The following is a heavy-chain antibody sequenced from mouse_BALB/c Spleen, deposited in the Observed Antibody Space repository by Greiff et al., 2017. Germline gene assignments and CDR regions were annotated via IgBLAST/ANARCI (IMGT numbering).Heavy chain of an antibody. CDR2: ISSGSSTI. V-gene: IGHV5-17*02. CDR1: GFTFSSFG. J-gene: IGHJ2*01. CDR3: ARSVLRNYFDY. D-gene: IGHD1-1*01. Sequence: EVQLVESGGGLVQPGGSRKLSCAASGFTFSSFGMHWVRQAPEKGLEWVAYISSGSSTIYYADTVKGRFTISRDNPKNTLFLQMTSLRSEDTAMYYCARSVLRNYFDYWGQGTTLTVSS.